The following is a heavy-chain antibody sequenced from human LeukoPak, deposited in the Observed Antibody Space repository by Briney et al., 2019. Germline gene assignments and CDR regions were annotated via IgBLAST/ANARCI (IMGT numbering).Heavy chain of an antibody. D-gene: IGHD3-10*01. CDR2: FDPEDGET. CDR1: GYTLTELS. V-gene: IGHV1-24*01. CDR3: ATDQRGAGLGFRYGSGSYNGMDV. J-gene: IGHJ6*02. Sequence: ASVKVSCKVSGYTLTELSMHWVRQAPGKGLEWMGGFDPEDGETLYAQKFQGRVSMTEDTSTDTAYMELSSLRSGDTPVYYCATDQRGAGLGFRYGSGSYNGMDVWGQGTTVTVSS.